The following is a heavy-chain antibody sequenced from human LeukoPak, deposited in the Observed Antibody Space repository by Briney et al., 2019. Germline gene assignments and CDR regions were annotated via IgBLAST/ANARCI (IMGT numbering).Heavy chain of an antibody. CDR3: AKSKNYYDSSGYYPVYYFDY. D-gene: IGHD3-22*01. J-gene: IGHJ4*02. Sequence: ASVKVSCKASGYTFTGYYMHWVRQAPGQGLEWMGRINPNSGGTNYAQKFQGRVTMTRDTSISTAYMELSRLRSDDTAVYYCAKSKNYYDSSGYYPVYYFDYWGQGTLVTVSS. CDR2: INPNSGGT. CDR1: GYTFTGYY. V-gene: IGHV1-2*06.